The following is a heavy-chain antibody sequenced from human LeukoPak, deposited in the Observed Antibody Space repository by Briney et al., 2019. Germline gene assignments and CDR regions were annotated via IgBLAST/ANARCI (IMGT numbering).Heavy chain of an antibody. J-gene: IGHJ3*02. V-gene: IGHV3-48*03. CDR3: AREFGLRYFDWLLWGAFDI. Sequence: GGSLRLSCAASGFTFSSYEMNWVRQAPGKGLEWVSYISSSGSTIYYADSVKGRFTISRDNAKHSLYLQMNSLRAEDTAVYYCAREFGLRYFDWLLWGAFDIWGQGTMVTVSS. CDR2: ISSSGSTI. D-gene: IGHD3-9*01. CDR1: GFTFSSYE.